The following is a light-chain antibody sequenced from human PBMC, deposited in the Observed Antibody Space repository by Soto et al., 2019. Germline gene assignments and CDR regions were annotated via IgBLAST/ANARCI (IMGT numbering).Light chain of an antibody. CDR3: CSYVGRNTYV. CDR2: DVS. V-gene: IGLV2-11*01. Sequence: PRSASGSPGQSITISCTGTSSDVGGYNYVSWYQQHPAKAPKLIIFDVSKRPSGVPNRFSGSKSGNTASLTISGLRAEDEADYYCCSYVGRNTYVFGTGTKVTVL. J-gene: IGLJ1*01. CDR1: SSDVGGYNY.